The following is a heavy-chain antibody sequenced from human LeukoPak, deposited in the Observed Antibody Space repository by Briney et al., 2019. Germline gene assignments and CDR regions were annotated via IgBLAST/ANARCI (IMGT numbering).Heavy chain of an antibody. J-gene: IGHJ6*03. D-gene: IGHD2-21*01. Sequence: PGGSLRLSSAASGFSFSSYPMHWVRQAPGKGLESVSGISNNGGDTYYGDSVKGRFTISRDNSKNTLYLQMGSLRPEDMAVYYCAKDGIAQSYYYSYMDVWGKGTTVTVSS. CDR1: GFSFSSYP. CDR3: AKDGIAQSYYYSYMDV. V-gene: IGHV3-64*02. CDR2: ISNNGGDT.